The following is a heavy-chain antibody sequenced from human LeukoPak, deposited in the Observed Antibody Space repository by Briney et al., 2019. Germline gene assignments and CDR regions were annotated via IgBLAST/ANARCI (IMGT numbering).Heavy chain of an antibody. CDR3: ARLVRTYYYDSGGYYWDY. V-gene: IGHV4-59*08. CDR2: IYYSGST. Sequence: SETLSLTCTVSGGSISSYYWSWIRQPPGKGLEYIGYIYYSGSTNYNPSLKSRVTISVDTSKNQFSLKLSSVTAADMAVYYCARLVRTYYYDSGGYYWDYWGQGTLVTVSS. CDR1: GGSISSYY. D-gene: IGHD3-22*01. J-gene: IGHJ4*02.